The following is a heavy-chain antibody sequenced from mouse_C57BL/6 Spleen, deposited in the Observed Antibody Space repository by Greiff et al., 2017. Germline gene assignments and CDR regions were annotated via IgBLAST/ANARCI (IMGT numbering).Heavy chain of an antibody. J-gene: IGHJ1*03. Sequence: DVKLQESGGGLVQPGGSMKLSCVASGFTFSNYWMNWVRQSPEKGLEWVAQIRLKSDNYATHYAESVKGRFTISRDDSKSSVYLQMNNLRAEDTGIYYCTGPSYPYWYFDVWGTGTTVTVSS. CDR2: IRLKSDNYAT. CDR3: TGPSYPYWYFDV. V-gene: IGHV6-3*01. CDR1: GFTFSNYW. D-gene: IGHD1-1*01.